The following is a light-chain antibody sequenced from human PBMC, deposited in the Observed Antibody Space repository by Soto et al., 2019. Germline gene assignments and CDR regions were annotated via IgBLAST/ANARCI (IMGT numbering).Light chain of an antibody. Sequence: QSALTQPASVSGSPGQSITISCTGTSSDIGHYDYVSWYQQHPGKAPKLMIYHVTYRPSGVSNRYSGPKSGNSASLTISGLQAADEAVYYCGSLTTSHTYVFGRGTKVTVL. CDR1: SSDIGHYDY. CDR2: HVT. CDR3: GSLTTSHTYV. J-gene: IGLJ1*01. V-gene: IGLV2-14*03.